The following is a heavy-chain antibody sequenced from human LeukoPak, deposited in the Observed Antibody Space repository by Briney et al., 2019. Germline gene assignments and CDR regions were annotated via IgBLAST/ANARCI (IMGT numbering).Heavy chain of an antibody. J-gene: IGHJ4*02. CDR2: VNPNSGGT. V-gene: IGHV1-2*02. Sequence: ASVKVSCKASGYTFTGYYIHWVRQAPGQGLEWMGWVNPNSGGTNYAQKFQGRVTMTRDTSISTAYMELNRLRSDDTAVYYCARDFTIVAVTMVLFDFWGQGTLVTVSS. CDR1: GYTFTGYY. D-gene: IGHD3-10*01. CDR3: ARDFTIVAVTMVLFDF.